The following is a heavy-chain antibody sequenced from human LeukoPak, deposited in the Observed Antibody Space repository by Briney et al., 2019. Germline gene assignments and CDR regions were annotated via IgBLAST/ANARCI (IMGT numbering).Heavy chain of an antibody. CDR2: ISYDGSNK. J-gene: IGHJ5*02. V-gene: IGHV3-30*01. CDR3: ARDSGYDFWSGHKPGVNWFDP. Sequence: PGRSLGLSCAASGFTFSSYAMHWVRQAPGKGLEWVAVISYDGSNKYYADSVKGRFTISRDNSKNTLYLQMNSLRAEDTAVYYCARDSGYDFWSGHKPGVNWFDPWGQGTLVTVSS. CDR1: GFTFSSYA. D-gene: IGHD3-3*01.